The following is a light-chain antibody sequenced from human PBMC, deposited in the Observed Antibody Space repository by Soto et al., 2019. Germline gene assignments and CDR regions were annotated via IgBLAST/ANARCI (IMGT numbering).Light chain of an antibody. CDR2: GAS. CDR1: QSVISSD. CDR3: QQYGSSAWT. V-gene: IGKV3-20*01. J-gene: IGKJ1*01. Sequence: EIVLTQSPGTLSLSPGERAPLSCLASQSVISSDLAWYQQKPGQAPRLLIYGASSRATGIPDRFSGSGSETDFTLTISRLEPEDFAVYYCQQYGSSAWTCGQGTKVEIK.